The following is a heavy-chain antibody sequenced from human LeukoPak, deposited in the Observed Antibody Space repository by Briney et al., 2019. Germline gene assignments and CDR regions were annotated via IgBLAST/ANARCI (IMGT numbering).Heavy chain of an antibody. CDR3: ARDLAYYYDSSGLDY. CDR1: GFTFSSYW. Sequence: GGSLRLSCAASGFTFSSYWMSWVRQAPGKGLEWVANIKQDGSEKYYVDSVKGRFTISRDNAKNSLYLQMNSLGAEDTAVYYCARDLAYYYDSSGLDYWGQGTLVTVSS. D-gene: IGHD3-22*01. J-gene: IGHJ4*02. V-gene: IGHV3-7*01. CDR2: IKQDGSEK.